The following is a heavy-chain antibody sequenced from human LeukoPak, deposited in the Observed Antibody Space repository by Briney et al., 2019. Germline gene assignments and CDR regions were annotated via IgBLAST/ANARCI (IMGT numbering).Heavy chain of an antibody. J-gene: IGHJ4*02. CDR3: ARDLAMVRGLFGY. V-gene: IGHV1-18*01. CDR1: GYTSTNYG. CDR2: ISAYNGNT. Sequence: ASVKVSCKASGYTSTNYGINWVRQAPGQGLEWMGWISAYNGNTNYAQKLQGRVSMTTDTSTSTAYMELRSLRSDDTAVYYCARDLAMVRGLFGYWGQGTLVTVSS. D-gene: IGHD3-10*01.